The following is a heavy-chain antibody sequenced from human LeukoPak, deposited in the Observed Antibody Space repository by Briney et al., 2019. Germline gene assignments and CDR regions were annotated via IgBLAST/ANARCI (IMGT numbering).Heavy chain of an antibody. V-gene: IGHV4-34*01. Sequence: PSETLSLTCAVYGGSFSGYYWSWIRQPPGKGLEWIGEINHSGSTNYNPSLKSRVTISVDTSKNQFSLKLSSVTAADTAVYYCARGPEQLAFYYYYYGMDVWCQGTTVTVSS. J-gene: IGHJ6*02. D-gene: IGHD6-13*01. CDR3: ARGPEQLAFYYYYYGMDV. CDR2: INHSGST. CDR1: GGSFSGYY.